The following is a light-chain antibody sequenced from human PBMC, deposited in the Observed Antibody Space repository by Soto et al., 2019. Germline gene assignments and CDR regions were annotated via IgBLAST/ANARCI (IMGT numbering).Light chain of an antibody. J-gene: IGKJ5*01. V-gene: IGKV3-20*01. CDR2: AAS. CDR3: QQYNSSPIT. Sequence: IVLTQSPGTLSLSPWERATLSCRASQSLSSRYLAWYQQKHGQAPRLXISAASSRETGIPDRFSGSRSGTDFSLTISSLEPEDVAVYYCQQYNSSPITFGQGTRLEI. CDR1: QSLSSRY.